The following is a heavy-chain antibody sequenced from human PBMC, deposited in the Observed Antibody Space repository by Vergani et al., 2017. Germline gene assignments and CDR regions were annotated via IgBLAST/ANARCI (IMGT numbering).Heavy chain of an antibody. CDR1: GYSFTNYW. D-gene: IGHD3/OR15-3a*01. CDR3: TRRGHFDFDDY. CDR2: IYPGDSDT. Sequence: EVQLVQSGAEVKKPGESLKISCKGAGYSFTNYWIGWVRQMPGKGLERMGIIYPGDSDTIYSPFFQGQVTISVDKSISTAFLQWSSLKASDTAMYYCTRRGHFDFDDYWGQGSLVTVSS. J-gene: IGHJ4*02. V-gene: IGHV5-51*01.